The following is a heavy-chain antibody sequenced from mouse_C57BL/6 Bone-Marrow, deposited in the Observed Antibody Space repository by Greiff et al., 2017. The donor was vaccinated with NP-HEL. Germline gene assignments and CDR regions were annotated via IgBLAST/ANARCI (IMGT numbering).Heavy chain of an antibody. J-gene: IGHJ3*01. Sequence: EVQLVESGGGLVKPGGSLKLSCAASGFTFSSYAMSWVRQTPGKRLEWVATISDGGSYTYYPDNVKGRFTISRDNAKNNLYLQMSHLKSEDTAMYYCARDKINWAWFAYWGQGTLVTVSA. CDR2: ISDGGSYT. CDR3: ARDKINWAWFAY. V-gene: IGHV5-4*01. CDR1: GFTFSSYA. D-gene: IGHD4-1*02.